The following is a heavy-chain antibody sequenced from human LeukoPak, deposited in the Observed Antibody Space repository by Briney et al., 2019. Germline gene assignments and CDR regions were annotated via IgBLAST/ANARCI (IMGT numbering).Heavy chain of an antibody. CDR1: GGSISNFY. Sequence: SETLSLTCAVSGGSISNFYWSWIRQPPGKALQWIGYIYYTGSTKYNPSLKSRATISLDTSKNHFSLKLTSVTAADTAFFYCARGYDIDVWGQGTTVTVSS. J-gene: IGHJ6*02. CDR2: IYYTGST. CDR3: ARGYDIDV. V-gene: IGHV4-59*01.